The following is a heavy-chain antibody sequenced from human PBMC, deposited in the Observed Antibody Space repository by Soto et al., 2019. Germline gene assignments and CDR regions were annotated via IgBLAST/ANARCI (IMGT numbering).Heavy chain of an antibody. CDR1: VFTFSSYG. CDR3: AKDLALPFPHSGMEV. D-gene: IGHD3-3*01. V-gene: IGHV3-30*18. J-gene: IGHJ6*04. CDR2: ISYDGSNK. Sequence: GGSLRLSCAASVFTFSSYGMHLVRQAPGKGLECVAIISYDGSNKYYADSVKGRFTISRDNSENTLYLQMNSLRAEDTAVYYCAKDLALPFPHSGMEVWGKGTMVTASS.